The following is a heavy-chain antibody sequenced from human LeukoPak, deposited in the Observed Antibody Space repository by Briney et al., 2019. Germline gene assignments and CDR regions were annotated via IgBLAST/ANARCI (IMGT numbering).Heavy chain of an antibody. V-gene: IGHV3-23*01. Sequence: GGSLRLSCAASGFTFSSYAMSWVRQAPGKGLEWVSSISGSGGSTYYADSVKGRFTISRDNSKNTLYLQMNSLRAEDTAVYYCAVIQDYYYYYYMDVWGKGTTVTVSS. CDR3: AVIQDYYYYYYMDV. J-gene: IGHJ6*03. CDR2: ISGSGGST. CDR1: GFTFSSYA.